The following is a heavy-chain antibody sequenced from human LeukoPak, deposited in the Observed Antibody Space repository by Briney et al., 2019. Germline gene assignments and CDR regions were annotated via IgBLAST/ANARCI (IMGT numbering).Heavy chain of an antibody. J-gene: IGHJ4*02. Sequence: GWSLRLSCAASRFPFRSYGMHWVRRARDKGLEWVAVIWYDGSEKYYADSVKGRFTVSRDNSKNMLYLQMDSLRAEDTALYYCATYNSGTIDHWGQGTLVTVSS. CDR2: IWYDGSEK. CDR1: RFPFRSYG. V-gene: IGHV3-33*03. CDR3: ATYNSGTIDH. D-gene: IGHD1-1*01.